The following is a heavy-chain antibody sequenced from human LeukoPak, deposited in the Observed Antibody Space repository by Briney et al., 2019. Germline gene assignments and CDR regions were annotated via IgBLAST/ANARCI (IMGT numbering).Heavy chain of an antibody. D-gene: IGHD3-3*01. CDR3: AKDRPQAKIPIFGVVIIDLDY. CDR2: ISGSGAST. V-gene: IGHV3-23*01. Sequence: GGSLRLSCAASGFTFSSYAMRWVRQAPGKGLEWVSAISGSGASTYYADSVKGRFTISRDNSKNTLYLQMNSLRAEDTAVYYCAKDRPQAKIPIFGVVIIDLDYWGQGTLVTVSS. CDR1: GFTFSSYA. J-gene: IGHJ4*02.